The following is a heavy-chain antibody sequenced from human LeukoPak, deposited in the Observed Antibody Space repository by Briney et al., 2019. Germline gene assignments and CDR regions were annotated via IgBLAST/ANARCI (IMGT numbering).Heavy chain of an antibody. Sequence: GGSLRLPCVASGYTFSTYWMHWVRQGPGKGLVWVSRINEDGSSTSYAESVRGRFTISRDKSKNTLYLQMNSLRAEDTAVYYCARRTTTGVLLWFGDYFDYWGQGTLVTVSS. D-gene: IGHD3-10*01. V-gene: IGHV3-74*01. CDR1: GYTFSTYW. CDR3: ARRTTTGVLLWFGDYFDY. CDR2: INEDGSST. J-gene: IGHJ4*02.